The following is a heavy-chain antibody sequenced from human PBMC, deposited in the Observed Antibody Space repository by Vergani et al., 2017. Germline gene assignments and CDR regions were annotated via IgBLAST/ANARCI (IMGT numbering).Heavy chain of an antibody. CDR1: GGSFSGYY. CDR2: INHSGST. D-gene: IGHD2-2*01. Sequence: QVQLQQWGAGLLKPSETLSLTCAVYGGSFSGYYWSWIRQPPGKGLEWIGEINHSGSTNYNPSLKSRVTISVDTSKNQFSLKLSSVTAADTAVYYCAKCPQIYYYYGMDVWGQGTTVTVSS. J-gene: IGHJ6*02. V-gene: IGHV4-34*01. CDR3: AKCPQIYYYYGMDV.